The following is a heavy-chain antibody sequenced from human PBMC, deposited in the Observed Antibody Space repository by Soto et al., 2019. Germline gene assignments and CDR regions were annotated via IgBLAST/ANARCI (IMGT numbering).Heavy chain of an antibody. CDR3: ARDPTMVRGVIITTSPIDY. J-gene: IGHJ4*02. D-gene: IGHD3-10*01. CDR1: GFTFSSYW. V-gene: IGHV3-7*01. Sequence: EVQLVESGGGLVQPGGSLRLSCAASGFTFSSYWMSWVRQAPGKGLEWVANIKQDGSEKYYVDSVKGRFTISRDNAKNSLYLQMNSLRAEDTAVYYCARDPTMVRGVIITTSPIDYWGQGTLVTVSS. CDR2: IKQDGSEK.